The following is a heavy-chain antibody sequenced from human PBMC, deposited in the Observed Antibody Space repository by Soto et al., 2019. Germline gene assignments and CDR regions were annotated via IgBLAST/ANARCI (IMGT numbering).Heavy chain of an antibody. CDR3: AKAYFVWSSEQPYYFDY. V-gene: IGHV3-23*01. J-gene: IGHJ4*02. CDR2: ISGSGGRS. D-gene: IGHD3-16*01. CDR1: GFTFSNYA. Sequence: EVQLLDSGGGLVQPGGSLRLSCAASGFTFSNYAMTCVRQGPGKGLEWVSGISGSGGRSYYADSVKGRFTISRDNSKSTLYIQMNRLRGEDTAVYYCAKAYFVWSSEQPYYFDYWGQGTLVTVSS.